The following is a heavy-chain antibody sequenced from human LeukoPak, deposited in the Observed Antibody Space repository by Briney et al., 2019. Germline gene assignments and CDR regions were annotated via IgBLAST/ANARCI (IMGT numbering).Heavy chain of an antibody. CDR3: ARVGRGDRRWFDP. D-gene: IGHD3-16*01. V-gene: IGHV3-48*04. Sequence: PGGSLRLSCAASGFTFSSYSMNWVRQAPGKGLEWVSYISSSSSTKYYADSVKGRFTISRDNAKNSLYLQMNSLRAEDTAVYYCARVGRGDRRWFDPWGQGTLVTVSS. CDR2: ISSSSSTK. CDR1: GFTFSSYS. J-gene: IGHJ5*02.